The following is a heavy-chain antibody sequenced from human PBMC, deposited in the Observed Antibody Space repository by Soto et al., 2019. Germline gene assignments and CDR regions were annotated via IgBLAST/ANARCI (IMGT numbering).Heavy chain of an antibody. CDR1: GDSISNLDYF. CDR2: IYKSATT. D-gene: IGHD7-27*01. V-gene: IGHV4-30-4*01. CDR3: ARGRYCLTGRCFPDWFDS. J-gene: IGHJ5*01. Sequence: SETLSLTCSVSGDSISNLDYFWAWIRQPPGQALEYIGYIYKSATTYYNPSFESRVAISVDTSKSQFSLNVTSVTAADTAVYFCARGRYCLTGRCFPDWFDSWGQGALVTVSS.